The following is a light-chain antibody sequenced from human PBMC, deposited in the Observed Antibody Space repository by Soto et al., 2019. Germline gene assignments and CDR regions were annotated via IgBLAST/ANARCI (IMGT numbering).Light chain of an antibody. CDR1: SSDVGGYNY. CDR3: SSYTSSSTRV. Sequence: QSVLTKPASVSGSPGQSITISCTGTSSDVGGYNYVSWYQQHAGKAPKLMIYEVSNRPSGVSNRFSGSKSGNTASLTISGLQAEDEADYYCSSYTSSSTRVFGGGTKLTVL. CDR2: EVS. J-gene: IGLJ3*02. V-gene: IGLV2-14*01.